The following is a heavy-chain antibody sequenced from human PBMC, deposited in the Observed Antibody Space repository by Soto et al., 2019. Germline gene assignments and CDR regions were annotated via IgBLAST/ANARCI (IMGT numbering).Heavy chain of an antibody. CDR3: VRAMYYTDRSGYTRCFDY. J-gene: IGHJ4*02. D-gene: IGHD3-22*01. CDR2: SRDKAQGYST. V-gene: IGHV3-72*01. CDR1: GFSLSDHY. Sequence: EVQLVESGGGLVQPGGSLRLSCAASGFSLSDHYIDWVRQAPGKGLEWVGRSRDKAQGYSTEYAASVKGRFTTSRNDSKNSVLLQMNNLKTEDTAVYYCVRAMYYTDRSGYTRCFDYWGQGTLVTVSS.